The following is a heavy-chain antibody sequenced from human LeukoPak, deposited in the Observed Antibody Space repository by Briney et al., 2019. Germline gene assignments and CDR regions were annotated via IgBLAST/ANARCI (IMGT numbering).Heavy chain of an antibody. J-gene: IGHJ4*02. Sequence: ASVKVSCKASGYTFTSYGISWVRQAPGQGLEWMGWISAYNGNTNYAQKLQGRVTMTTDTSTSTAYMELRSLRSDDTAVYYCARDWMTTETHYFDYWGQGTLVTVSS. V-gene: IGHV1-18*01. CDR1: GYTFTSYG. D-gene: IGHD4-11*01. CDR2: ISAYNGNT. CDR3: ARDWMTTETHYFDY.